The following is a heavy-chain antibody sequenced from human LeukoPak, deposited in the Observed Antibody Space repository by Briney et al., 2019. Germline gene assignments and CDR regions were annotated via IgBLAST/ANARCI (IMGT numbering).Heavy chain of an antibody. J-gene: IGHJ4*02. CDR3: AKVRGALSPVDY. V-gene: IGHV3-23*01. Sequence: PGGSLRLSCTASGFTFRSYGMSWVRQAPGKGLEWVSAISGSGGNTYYADSVKGRFTISRDNSKNTLYLQMNSLRAEDTAVYYCAKVRGALSPVDYWGQGTLVTVSS. CDR1: GFTFRSYG. D-gene: IGHD3-16*02. CDR2: ISGSGGNT.